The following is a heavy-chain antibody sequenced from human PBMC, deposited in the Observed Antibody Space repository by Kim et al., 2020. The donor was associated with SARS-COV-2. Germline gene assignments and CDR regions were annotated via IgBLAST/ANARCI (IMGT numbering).Heavy chain of an antibody. CDR2: ISGDGRTT. CDR1: GFTFSSYW. Sequence: GGSLRLSCVASGFTFSSYWMHWVRQAPEKGLMCVSVISGDGRTTRYADAVQGRFTISRDNAKNMLFLQMNSLRDDDMAVYYCLKGSNDWKGFDYWGQGT. V-gene: IGHV3-74*01. CDR3: LKGSNDWKGFDY. J-gene: IGHJ4*02. D-gene: IGHD1-1*01.